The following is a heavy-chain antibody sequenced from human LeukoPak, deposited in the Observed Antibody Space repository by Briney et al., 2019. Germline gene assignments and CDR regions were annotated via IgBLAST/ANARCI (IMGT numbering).Heavy chain of an antibody. CDR1: GFTFSSYA. CDR3: AKDFGYCGSSSCSDYFDY. Sequence: GGSLRLSCAASGFTFSSYAMSWVRQAPGKGLEWVSAIRGSGGSTYYADSVKGQFTISRDNSKNTLYLQMSSLRAEDTAVYYCAKDFGYCGSSSCSDYFDYWGQGTLVTVSS. V-gene: IGHV3-23*01. J-gene: IGHJ4*02. CDR2: IRGSGGST. D-gene: IGHD2-15*01.